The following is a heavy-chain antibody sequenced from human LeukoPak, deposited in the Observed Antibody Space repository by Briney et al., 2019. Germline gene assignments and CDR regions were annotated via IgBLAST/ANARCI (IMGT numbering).Heavy chain of an antibody. Sequence: SVKVSCKASGGAFSSYTITWVRQAPGQGLEWMGGIIPIFGSANYAQKFQGRVTITADESTSTAYMELSSLRSEDTAVYYCATATMVRDVHFDYWGQGTLVTVSS. CDR3: ATATMVRDVHFDY. V-gene: IGHV1-69*01. CDR1: GGAFSSYT. J-gene: IGHJ4*02. D-gene: IGHD3-10*01. CDR2: IIPIFGSA.